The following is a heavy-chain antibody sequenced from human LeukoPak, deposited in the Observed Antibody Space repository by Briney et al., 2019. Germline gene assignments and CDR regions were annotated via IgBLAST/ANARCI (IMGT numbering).Heavy chain of an antibody. CDR2: IIPIFGTA. CDR3: ARDRFGGTMVRGVIRLNAFDI. J-gene: IGHJ3*02. CDR1: GGTFSSYA. V-gene: IGHV1-69*05. D-gene: IGHD3-10*01. Sequence: ASVKVSCKASGGTFSSYAISWVRQAPGQGLEWMGGIIPIFGTANYAQKFQGRVTITTDESTSTAYMELSSLRSEDTAVYHCARDRFGGTMVRGVIRLNAFDIWGQGTMVTVSS.